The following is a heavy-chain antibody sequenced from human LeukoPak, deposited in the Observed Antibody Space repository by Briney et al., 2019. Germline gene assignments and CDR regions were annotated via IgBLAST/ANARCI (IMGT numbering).Heavy chain of an antibody. D-gene: IGHD1-7*01. J-gene: IGHJ4*02. CDR2: ISSDGTST. CDR3: AKLTGTSGPPFDY. Sequence: PGGSLRLSCAASGFTFSSYWMHWVRQAPGKGLVWVSRISSDGTSTSYADSVKGRFTISRDNAKNTLYLQMNSLRAEDTAMYYCAKLTGTSGPPFDYWGQGTLVTVSS. CDR1: GFTFSSYW. V-gene: IGHV3-74*01.